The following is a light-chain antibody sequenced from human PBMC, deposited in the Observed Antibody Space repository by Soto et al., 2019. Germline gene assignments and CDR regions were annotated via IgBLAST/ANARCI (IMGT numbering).Light chain of an antibody. CDR2: DNN. J-gene: IGLJ2*01. CDR3: ATWDSSLIAGV. V-gene: IGLV1-51*01. Sequence: QAVVTQPPSVSAAPGQKVTISCSGSSSNIGNNYVSWYQHLPGTAPKLLIYDNNKRPSGIPDRFSGTKSGTSATLGITGLQTGDEAHYYCATWDSSLIAGVLGGGTKVTVL. CDR1: SSNIGNNY.